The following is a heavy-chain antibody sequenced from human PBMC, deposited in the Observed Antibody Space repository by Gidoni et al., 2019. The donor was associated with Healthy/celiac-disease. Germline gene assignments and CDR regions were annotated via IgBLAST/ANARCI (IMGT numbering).Heavy chain of an antibody. CDR1: GYTFPGYY. J-gene: IGHJ4*02. D-gene: IGHD6-13*01. CDR2: INPNSGGT. CDR3: ARDFIGTKGIAAAD. Sequence: QVQLVQSGAEVKKPGASVKVSCKASGYTFPGYYMHWVRQAPGQGLEWIGRINPNSGGTNYAQKFQGRVTMTRDTSISTAYMELSRLRSDDTAVYYCARDFIGTKGIAAADWGQGTLVTVSS. V-gene: IGHV1-2*06.